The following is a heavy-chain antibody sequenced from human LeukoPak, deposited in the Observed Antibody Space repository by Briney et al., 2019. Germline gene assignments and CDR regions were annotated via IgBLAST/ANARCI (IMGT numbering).Heavy chain of an antibody. CDR1: GFAFSDYY. J-gene: IGHJ4*02. Sequence: GGSLRLSCAAYGFAFSDYYMSWIRQAPGKGLEWVSYISSSGSTIYYADSVKGRFTISRDNAKNSLYLQMNSLRAEDTAVYYCAAYRRRIAVAGLAYWGQGTLVTVSS. V-gene: IGHV3-11*01. CDR2: ISSSGSTI. CDR3: AAYRRRIAVAGLAY. D-gene: IGHD6-19*01.